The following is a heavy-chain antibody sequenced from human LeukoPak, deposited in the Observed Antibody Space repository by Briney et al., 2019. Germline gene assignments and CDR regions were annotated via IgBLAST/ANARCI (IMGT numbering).Heavy chain of an antibody. D-gene: IGHD2-21*01. CDR1: GYTFTMYY. Sequence: ASVKVSCKASGYTFTMYYIHWVRQAPGQGLEWMGMINPSDGATTYAQRFQGRVTMTRDMSTTTVYMDLRSLRSEDPAVYFCAKEQRGGVSEGLWCLFASYYTYYYMDVWGRGTTVTVSS. CDR3: AKEQRGGVSEGLWCLFASYYTYYYMDV. J-gene: IGHJ6*03. V-gene: IGHV1-46*01. CDR2: INPSDGAT.